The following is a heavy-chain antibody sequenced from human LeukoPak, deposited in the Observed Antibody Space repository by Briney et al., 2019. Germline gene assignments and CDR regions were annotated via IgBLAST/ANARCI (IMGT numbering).Heavy chain of an antibody. CDR3: AREEWGTAMVTYFDY. Sequence: GGSLRLSCAASGFTVSSNYMSWVRQAPGKGLEWVSVIYSGGSTYYADSVKGRFTISRDNSKNTLYLQMNSLRAEDTAVYYCAREEWGTAMVTYFDYWXXXTLVTVSS. J-gene: IGHJ4*01. V-gene: IGHV3-53*01. D-gene: IGHD5-18*01. CDR1: GFTVSSNY. CDR2: IYSGGST.